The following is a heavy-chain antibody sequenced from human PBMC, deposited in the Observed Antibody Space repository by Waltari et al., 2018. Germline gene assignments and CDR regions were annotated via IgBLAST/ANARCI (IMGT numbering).Heavy chain of an antibody. CDR1: GFTISSHA. CDR3: AKTLRGYSKAVDY. V-gene: IGHV3-23*01. CDR2: ISGSGSNI. J-gene: IGHJ4*02. D-gene: IGHD4-4*01. Sequence: EVQLLESGGGLVQPGGSMRLSCAASGFTISSHARSWVRQSPGKGLEWVSGISGSGSNIYHADSVKGRFTISRDNTKNTLYLQMNSLRAEDTAVYYCAKTLRGYSKAVDYWGQGTLVTVSS.